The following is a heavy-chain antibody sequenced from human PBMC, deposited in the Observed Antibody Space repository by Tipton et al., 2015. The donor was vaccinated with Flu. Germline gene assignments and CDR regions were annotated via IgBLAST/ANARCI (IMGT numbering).Heavy chain of an antibody. V-gene: IGHV4-59*01. Sequence: LRLSCTVSGDSISSFYWSWVRQPPGKGLEWIGYIFYSGSTNYNPSLKSRVTISVDTSKNQFSLKLTSVAAADTAVYYCARVVCSGGTCYSGDRYGMDVWGQGTTVTVSS. CDR2: IFYSGST. D-gene: IGHD2-15*01. J-gene: IGHJ6*02. CDR1: GDSISSFY. CDR3: ARVVCSGGTCYSGDRYGMDV.